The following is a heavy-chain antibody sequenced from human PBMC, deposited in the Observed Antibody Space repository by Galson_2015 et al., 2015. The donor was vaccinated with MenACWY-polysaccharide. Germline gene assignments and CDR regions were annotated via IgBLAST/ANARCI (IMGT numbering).Heavy chain of an antibody. Sequence: QGLEWMGGVIPTFGTTRYAQKFQGRLTITADDDPATVHMELSSLRSEDRAVYYCANSRGWYSPFDYWGQGTLVTVSS. V-gene: IGHV1-69*01. D-gene: IGHD6-19*01. CDR2: VIPTFGTT. J-gene: IGHJ4*02. CDR3: ANSRGWYSPFDY.